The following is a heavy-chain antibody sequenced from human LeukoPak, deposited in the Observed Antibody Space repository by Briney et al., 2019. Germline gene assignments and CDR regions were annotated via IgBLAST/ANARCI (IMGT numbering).Heavy chain of an antibody. CDR1: GGSFSGYY. CDR3: ARGLSRGIPGAAYYFDY. V-gene: IGHV4-34*01. D-gene: IGHD3-10*01. J-gene: IGHJ4*02. Sequence: SETLSLTCAVYGGSFSGYYWSWIRQPPGKGLEWIGEINHSGSTNYNPSLKSRVTISVDTSKNQFSLKLSSVTAADTAVYYCARGLSRGIPGAAYYFDYWGQGTLVTVSS. CDR2: INHSGST.